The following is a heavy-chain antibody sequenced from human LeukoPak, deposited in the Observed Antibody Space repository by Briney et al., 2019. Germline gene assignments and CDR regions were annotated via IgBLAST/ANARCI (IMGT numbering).Heavy chain of an antibody. CDR2: INPNSGGT. J-gene: IGHJ4*02. CDR1: GYTFTGCY. V-gene: IGHV1-2*02. Sequence: ASVKVSCKASGYTFTGCYMHWVRQAPGQRLEWMGWINPNSGGTNYAQKFQGRVTMTRDTSISTAYMELSRLRSDDTAVYYCARDHSAGSFDYWGQGTLVTVSS. CDR3: ARDHSAGSFDY. D-gene: IGHD1-26*01.